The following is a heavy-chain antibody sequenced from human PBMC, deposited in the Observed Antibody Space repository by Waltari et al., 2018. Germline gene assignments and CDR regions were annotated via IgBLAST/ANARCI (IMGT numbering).Heavy chain of an antibody. D-gene: IGHD1-7*01. CDR1: GYTFTSYA. Sequence: QVQLVQSGAEVKKPGASVKVSCKASGYTFTSYAMHWVRPAPGNRLSWMGWITAGNGRTKYSQELQGRGTITRETSAITAYMELSSLRSEDTAVYDWARLYSWNYGRDYWGQGTLVTVSS. J-gene: IGHJ4*02. CDR2: ITAGNGRT. V-gene: IGHV1-3*01. CDR3: ARLYSWNYGRDY.